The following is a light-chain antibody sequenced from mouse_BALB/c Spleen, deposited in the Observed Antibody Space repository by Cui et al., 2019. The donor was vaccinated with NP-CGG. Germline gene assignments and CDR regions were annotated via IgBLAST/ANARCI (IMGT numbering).Light chain of an antibody. CDR1: TGAVTTTNY. V-gene: IGLV1*01. CDR2: GTN. CDR3: ALWYSNHWV. Sequence: QAVVTPESALIPSPGETVTLTCRSSTGAVTTTNYANWVQKKPDHLFTGLIGGTNNRAPGVPARFSGSLIGDKAALTITGAQTEDEAIYFCALWYSNHWVFGGGTKLTVL. J-gene: IGLJ1*01.